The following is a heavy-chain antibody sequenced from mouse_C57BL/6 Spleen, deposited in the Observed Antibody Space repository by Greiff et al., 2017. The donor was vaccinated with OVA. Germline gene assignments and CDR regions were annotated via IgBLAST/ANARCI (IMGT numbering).Heavy chain of an antibody. Sequence: QVQLKQPGAELVKPGASVKLSCKASGYTFTSYWMHWVKQRPGRGLEWIGRIDPNSGGTKYNEKFKSKATLTVDKPSSTAYMQLSSLTSEDSAVYYCASLSYYGSSYYYFDYWGQGTTLTVSS. J-gene: IGHJ2*01. D-gene: IGHD1-1*01. CDR2: IDPNSGGT. CDR1: GYTFTSYW. CDR3: ASLSYYGSSYYYFDY. V-gene: IGHV1-72*01.